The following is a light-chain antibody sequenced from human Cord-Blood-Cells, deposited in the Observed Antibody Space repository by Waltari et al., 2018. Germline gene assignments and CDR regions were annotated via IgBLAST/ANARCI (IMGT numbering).Light chain of an antibody. CDR3: QQSYSTLTIT. CDR2: AAS. V-gene: IGKV1-39*01. CDR1: QSISSY. Sequence: DIQMTQSPSSLSASVGDRVTITCRASQSISSYLNWYQQKPGKAPKLRIYAASSLQSGVPSRFSGSGSGTDFTLTISSLQPEDFATYYCQQSYSTLTITFGQGTRLEIK. J-gene: IGKJ5*01.